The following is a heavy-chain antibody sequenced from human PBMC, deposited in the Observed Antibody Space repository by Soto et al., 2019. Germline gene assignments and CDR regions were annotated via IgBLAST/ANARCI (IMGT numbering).Heavy chain of an antibody. Sequence: GGSLRLSCAASGFTFDDYAMHWVRQAPGKGLEWVSGISWNSGSIGYADSVKGRFTISRDNAKNSLYLQMNSLRAEDTALYYCAKDIHAYYYYYMDVWGKGTTVTVSS. J-gene: IGHJ6*03. CDR1: GFTFDDYA. CDR2: ISWNSGSI. V-gene: IGHV3-9*01. CDR3: AKDIHAYYYYYMDV.